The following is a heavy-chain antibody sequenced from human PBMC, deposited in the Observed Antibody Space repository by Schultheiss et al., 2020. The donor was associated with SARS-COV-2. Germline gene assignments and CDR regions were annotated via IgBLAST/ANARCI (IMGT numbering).Heavy chain of an antibody. D-gene: IGHD6-13*01. CDR1: GFTFSDYY. CDR2: ISSSSSYI. Sequence: GGSLRLSCAASGFTFSDYYMSWIRQAPGKGLEWVSYISSSSSYIYYADSVKGRFTISRDNAKNSLYLQMNSLRAEDTAVYYCASGYSSSWYGAGFDYWGQGTLVTVSS. J-gene: IGHJ4*02. CDR3: ASGYSSSWYGAGFDY. V-gene: IGHV3-11*06.